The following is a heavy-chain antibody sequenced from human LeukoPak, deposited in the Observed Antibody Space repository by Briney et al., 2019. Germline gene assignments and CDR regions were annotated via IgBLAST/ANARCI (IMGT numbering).Heavy chain of an antibody. Sequence: GASVKVSCKASGYTFTSYGISWVRQAPGQGLEWMGWISAYNGNTNYAQKLQGRVTMTTGTSTSTAYMELRSLRSDDTAVYYCARDEGVLRYFDWLFGFDYWGQGTLVTVSS. J-gene: IGHJ4*02. D-gene: IGHD3-9*01. V-gene: IGHV1-18*04. CDR3: ARDEGVLRYFDWLFGFDY. CDR1: GYTFTSYG. CDR2: ISAYNGNT.